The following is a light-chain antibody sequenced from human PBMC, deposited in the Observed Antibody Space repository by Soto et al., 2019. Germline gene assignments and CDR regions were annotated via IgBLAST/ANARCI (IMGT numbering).Light chain of an antibody. J-gene: IGKJ5*01. Sequence: DIQMTQSPPSLSASVGDRVTITCRASQGIGNSLAWYQQKPGTVPKLLIYSASTLQSWVPSRFSGSGSGTDFTLTISSLQPEDVAAYYCQKYNTVPATFGQGTRLEIK. CDR3: QKYNTVPAT. CDR2: SAS. V-gene: IGKV1-27*01. CDR1: QGIGNS.